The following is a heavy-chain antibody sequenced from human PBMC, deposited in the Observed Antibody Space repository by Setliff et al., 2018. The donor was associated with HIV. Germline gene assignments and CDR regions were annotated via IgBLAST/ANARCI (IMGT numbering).Heavy chain of an antibody. J-gene: IGHJ4*02. CDR3: MRGRSITIFGVAYFDF. D-gene: IGHD3-3*01. Sequence: SETLSLTCTVSGGSISSYYWSWIRRPAGKGLEWIGSVYHSGTTYYNPSLKSRVTISVDMSNNQFSLKVTSVTAADTAVYYCMRGRSITIFGVAYFDFWGQGTQVTVSS. CDR1: GGSISSYY. V-gene: IGHV4-4*07. CDR2: VYHSGTT.